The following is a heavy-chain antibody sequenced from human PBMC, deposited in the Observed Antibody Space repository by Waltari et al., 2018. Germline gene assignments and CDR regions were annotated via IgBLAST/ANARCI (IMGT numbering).Heavy chain of an antibody. CDR1: GFTFSSYN. CDR3: ARDLCSGGSCYFFDY. CDR2: ISSSGSTI. V-gene: IGHV3-48*04. J-gene: IGHJ4*02. Sequence: EVQLVASGGGLVQPGGSLRLSCAASGFTFSSYNMDWVRQAPGKGLEWVSYISSSGSTIYYADSVKGRFTISRDNAKNSLYLQVNSLRAEDSAIYYCARDLCSGGSCYFFDYWGQGTLVTVSS. D-gene: IGHD2-15*01.